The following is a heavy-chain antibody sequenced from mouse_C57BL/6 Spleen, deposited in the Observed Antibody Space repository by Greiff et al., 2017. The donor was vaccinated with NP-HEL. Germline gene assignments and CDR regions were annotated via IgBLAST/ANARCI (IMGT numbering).Heavy chain of an antibody. Sequence: VQLKESGAELVRPGASVKLSCTASGFNIKDDYMHWVQQRPEQGLEWIGWIDPENGDTEYASKFQGKATITADTSSNTAYLQLSSLTSEDTAVYYCIQTAPAPAWFAYWGQGTLVTVSA. V-gene: IGHV14-4*01. CDR1: GFNIKDDY. J-gene: IGHJ3*01. D-gene: IGHD3-2*01. CDR3: IQTAPAPAWFAY. CDR2: IDPENGDT.